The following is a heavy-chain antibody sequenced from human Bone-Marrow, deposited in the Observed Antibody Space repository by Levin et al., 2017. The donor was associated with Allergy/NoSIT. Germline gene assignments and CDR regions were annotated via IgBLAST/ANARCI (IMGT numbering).Heavy chain of an antibody. CDR1: GYTFTSYY. CDR3: ARDGVRYYYDSSGYSVLGY. D-gene: IGHD3-22*01. V-gene: IGHV1-46*01. J-gene: IGHJ4*02. Sequence: ASVKVSCKASGYTFTSYYMHWVRQAPGQGLEWMGIINPSGGSTSYAQKFQGRVTMTRDTSTSTVYMELSSLRSEDTAVYYCARDGVRYYYDSSGYSVLGYWGQGTLVTVSS. CDR2: INPSGGST.